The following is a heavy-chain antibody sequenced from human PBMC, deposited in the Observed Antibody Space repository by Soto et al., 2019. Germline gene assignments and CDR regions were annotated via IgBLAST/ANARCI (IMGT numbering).Heavy chain of an antibody. CDR1: GFTFRSYA. CDR2: LSYDGNNK. J-gene: IGHJ4*02. V-gene: IGHV3-30*09. CDR3: ARARLDTPALDY. D-gene: IGHD2-2*01. Sequence: QVQLVESGGGVVQPERSLRLSCAASGFTFRSYAMHWVRQAPGKGLELVAVLSYDGNNKYYADSVKGRFAISRDNSRNTLYLQMNSLRAEDTAVYYCARARLDTPALDYWGQGTLVTVSS.